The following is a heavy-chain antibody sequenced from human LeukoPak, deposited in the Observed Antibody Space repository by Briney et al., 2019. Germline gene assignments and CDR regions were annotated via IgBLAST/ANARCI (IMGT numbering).Heavy chain of an antibody. D-gene: IGHD3-10*01. CDR2: ISAYNGNT. CDR1: GGTFSSYA. CDR3: ARDLVSIDYGLGSYYTP. J-gene: IGHJ5*02. Sequence: ASVKVSCKASGGTFSSYAISWVRQAPGQGLEWMGWISAYNGNTNYAQKLQGRVTMTTDTSTSTAYMELRSLRSDDTAVYYCARDLVSIDYGLGSYYTPWGQGTLVTVSS. V-gene: IGHV1-18*01.